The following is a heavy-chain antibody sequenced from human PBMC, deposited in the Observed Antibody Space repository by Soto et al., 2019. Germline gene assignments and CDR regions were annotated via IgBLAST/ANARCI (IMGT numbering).Heavy chain of an antibody. D-gene: IGHD5-12*01. Sequence: QVQLQESGPGLVKPSETLSLTCGVSGGSIRSDGFYWSWIRQPPGKGLEWIGYIYDSGTPYHNASLKSRLTISLDTSKNQFSLKLSSVTAADTAVYYCARVVRMVARYWFDYWGQGTLLTVSS. CDR3: ARVVRMVARYWFDY. CDR1: GGSIRSDGFY. V-gene: IGHV4-31*11. CDR2: IYDSGTP. J-gene: IGHJ4*02.